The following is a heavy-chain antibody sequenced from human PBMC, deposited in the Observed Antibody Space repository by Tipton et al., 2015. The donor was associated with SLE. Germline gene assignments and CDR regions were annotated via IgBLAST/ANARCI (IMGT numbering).Heavy chain of an antibody. D-gene: IGHD7-27*01. CDR3: STTGLGTLNDAFDI. CDR2: IHYRGNT. J-gene: IGHJ3*02. CDR1: GGSISSTFYY. V-gene: IGHV4-39*01. Sequence: TLSLTCTVSGGSISSTFYYWGWIRQTPGKGLEWIGSIHYRGNTYYNPSLKSRVTASLDTSKNQFSLKLRSVTAADTAVYYCSTTGLGTLNDAFDIWGQGTMVTVSS.